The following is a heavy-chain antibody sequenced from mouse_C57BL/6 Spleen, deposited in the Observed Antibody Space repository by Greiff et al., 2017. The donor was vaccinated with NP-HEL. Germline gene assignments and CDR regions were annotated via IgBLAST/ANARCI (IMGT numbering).Heavy chain of an antibody. Sequence: VQLQESGPELVKPGASVKISCKASGYAFSSSWMNWVKQRPGKGLEWIGRIYPGDGDTNYNGKFKGKATLTADKSSSTAYMQLSSLTSEDSAVYFCARGYYGSREYFDVWGTGTTVTVSS. D-gene: IGHD1-1*01. CDR2: IYPGDGDT. CDR1: GYAFSSSW. V-gene: IGHV1-82*01. J-gene: IGHJ1*03. CDR3: ARGYYGSREYFDV.